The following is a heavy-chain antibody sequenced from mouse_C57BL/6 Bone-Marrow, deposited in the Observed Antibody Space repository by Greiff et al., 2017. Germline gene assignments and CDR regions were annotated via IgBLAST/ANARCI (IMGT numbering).Heavy chain of an antibody. CDR3: ARGTYYGSSCPDY. D-gene: IGHD1-1*01. CDR2: IHPNSGST. CDR1: GYTFTSYW. V-gene: IGHV1-64*01. J-gene: IGHJ2*01. Sequence: VQLQQPGAELVKPGASVKLSCKASGYTFTSYWMHWVKQRPGQGLEWIGMIHPNSGSTNYNEKFKSKATLTVDKSSSTAYMQLSSLTSADSAVYYCARGTYYGSSCPDYWGQGTTLTVSS.